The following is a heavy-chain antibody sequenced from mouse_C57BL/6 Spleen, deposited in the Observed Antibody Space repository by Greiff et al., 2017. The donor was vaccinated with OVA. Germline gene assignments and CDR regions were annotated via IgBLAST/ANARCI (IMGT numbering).Heavy chain of an antibody. CDR3: ARMMITTVVATDY. CDR2: IDPSDSYT. D-gene: IGHD1-1*01. CDR1: GYTFTSYW. V-gene: IGHV1-50*01. J-gene: IGHJ2*01. Sequence: QVQLKQPGAELVKPGASVKLSCKASGYTFTSYWMQWVKQRPGQGLEWIGEIDPSDSYTNYNQKFKGKATLTVDTSSSTAYMQLSSLTSEDSAVYYCARMMITTVVATDYWGQGTTLTVSS.